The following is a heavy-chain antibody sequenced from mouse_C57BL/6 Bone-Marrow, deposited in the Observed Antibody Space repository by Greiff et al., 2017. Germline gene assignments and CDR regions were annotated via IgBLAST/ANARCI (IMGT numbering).Heavy chain of an antibody. J-gene: IGHJ4*01. V-gene: IGHV5-17*01. Sequence: EVKLEESGGGLVKPGGSLKLSCAASGFTFSDYGMHWVRQAPEKGLEWVAYISSGSSTIYYADTVKGRFTISRDNAKNTLFLQMTSLRSGDTAMYYCARGVCYAMDYWGQGTSVTVSS. CDR1: GFTFSDYG. CDR3: ARGVCYAMDY. CDR2: ISSGSSTI.